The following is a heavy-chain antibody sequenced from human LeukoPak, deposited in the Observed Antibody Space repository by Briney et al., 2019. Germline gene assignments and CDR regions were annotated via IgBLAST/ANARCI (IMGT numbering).Heavy chain of an antibody. Sequence: PGGSLRLSCVASGFSFSSYAMSWVRQTPARGLEWVSSLKGTGEKYYADSVKGRITLSRDDSRNTVCLQLNNLRVDDTGVYYCARASWVPNADAVWWGQGTVVTVSS. J-gene: IGHJ4*02. V-gene: IGHV3-23*01. CDR1: GFSFSSYA. D-gene: IGHD1-1*01. CDR2: LKGTGEK. CDR3: ARASWVPNADAVW.